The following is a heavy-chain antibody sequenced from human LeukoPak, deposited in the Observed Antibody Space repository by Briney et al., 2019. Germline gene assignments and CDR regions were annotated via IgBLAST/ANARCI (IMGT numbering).Heavy chain of an antibody. CDR1: GFTFSSYW. CDR2: IRSDESNK. J-gene: IGHJ5*02. CDR3: AQDLFT. Sequence: SGGSLRLSCAASGFTFSSYWMSWVRQAPGKGLEWVAFIRSDESNKCYADSVKGRFTISRDNSQNMLYLQMNSLRIEDTAVYYCAQDLFTWGQGTLVTVSS. V-gene: IGHV3-30*02.